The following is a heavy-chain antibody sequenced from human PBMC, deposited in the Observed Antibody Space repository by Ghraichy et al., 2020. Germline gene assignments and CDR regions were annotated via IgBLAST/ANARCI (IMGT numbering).Heavy chain of an antibody. J-gene: IGHJ5*02. D-gene: IGHD3-10*01. V-gene: IGHV3-30*02. CDR1: GFTFSSFG. CDR3: AKCVVRDNNWFDL. Sequence: GESLNISCAASGFTFSSFGMDWVRQAPGKGLEWVAFIRFDGSNEYYAGSVKGRFTISRDNSNNTLYLQMNSLRPEDTAVYYCAKCVVRDNNWFDLWGQGTLVTVSS. CDR2: IRFDGSNE.